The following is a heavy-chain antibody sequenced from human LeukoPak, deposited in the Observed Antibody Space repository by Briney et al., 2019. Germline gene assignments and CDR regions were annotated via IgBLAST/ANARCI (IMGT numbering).Heavy chain of an antibody. D-gene: IGHD6-13*01. CDR3: ASQDGGYSSSSWAFDI. V-gene: IGHV3-21*01. CDR2: ISSSSSYI. Sequence: PGGSLRLSCAASGFTFSSYSMNWVRQAPGKGLEWVSSISSSSSYIYYADSVKGRFTISRDNAKNSLYLQMNSLRAEDTAVYYCASQDGGYSSSSWAFDIWGQGTMVTVSS. CDR1: GFTFSSYS. J-gene: IGHJ3*02.